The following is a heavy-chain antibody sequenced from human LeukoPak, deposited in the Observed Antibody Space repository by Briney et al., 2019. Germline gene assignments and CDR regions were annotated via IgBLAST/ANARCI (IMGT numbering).Heavy chain of an antibody. V-gene: IGHV3-53*01. D-gene: IGHD5-12*01. CDR1: GFSVSSNY. CDR2: IYTGGNT. Sequence: PGGSLRLSCAASGFSVSSNYMNWVRQPPGKGLAWVAVIYTGGNTHVADSVKGRFSISRDTSRNAVYLQMNLRDEDTAVYYCARGNIVMAGNYFDHWGQGIQVTVSS. J-gene: IGHJ4*02. CDR3: ARGNIVMAGNYFDH.